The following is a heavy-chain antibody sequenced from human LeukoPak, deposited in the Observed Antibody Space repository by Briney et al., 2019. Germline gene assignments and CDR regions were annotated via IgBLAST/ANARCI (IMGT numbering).Heavy chain of an antibody. Sequence: ASVKVSCKASGYTFTGYYMHWVRQAPGQGLEWMGWINPNSGGINYAQKFQGWVTMTRDTSISTAYMELSRLRSDDTAVYYCARGGYSIAAAGSYAFDIWGQGTMVTVSS. CDR3: ARGGYSIAAAGSYAFDI. D-gene: IGHD6-13*01. V-gene: IGHV1-2*04. CDR2: INPNSGGI. J-gene: IGHJ3*02. CDR1: GYTFTGYY.